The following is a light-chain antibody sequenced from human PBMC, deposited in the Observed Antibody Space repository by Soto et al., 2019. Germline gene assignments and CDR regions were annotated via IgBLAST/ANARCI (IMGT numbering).Light chain of an antibody. CDR3: SLYSNLTTKV. CDR1: TSDIGGFYY. Sequence: QSALTQPASVSGSPGQSITISCTVSTSDIGGFYYVSWYQQHPGKAPKLMIYEVSNRPSGVSSRFSGSKSGNTASLTISGLQAEDEAHYYCSLYSNLTTKVFGGGTKLTVL. J-gene: IGLJ3*02. CDR2: EVS. V-gene: IGLV2-14*01.